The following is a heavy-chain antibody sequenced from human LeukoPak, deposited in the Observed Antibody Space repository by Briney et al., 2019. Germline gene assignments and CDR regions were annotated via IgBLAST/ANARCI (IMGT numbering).Heavy chain of an antibody. CDR1: GFTFSSYG. Sequence: PGGSLRLSCAASGFTFSSYGMHWVRQAPGKGLEWVAVISYDGSNKYYTDSMKGRFTISRDNSENTLYLQMNNLKTEDTAVYYCAKDSGQGLDYWGQGTLVTVSS. V-gene: IGHV3-30*18. CDR2: ISYDGSNK. CDR3: AKDSGQGLDY. J-gene: IGHJ4*02.